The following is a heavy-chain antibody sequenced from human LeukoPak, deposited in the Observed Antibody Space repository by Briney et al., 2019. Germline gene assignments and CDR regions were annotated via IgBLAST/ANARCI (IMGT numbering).Heavy chain of an antibody. CDR1: GFTFSSYS. J-gene: IGHJ6*03. V-gene: IGHV3-21*01. Sequence: GGSLRLSCAASGFTFSSYSMNWVRQAPGKGLEWVSSISSSSSYIYYADSVKGRFTISRDNAKNSLYLQMNSLRAEDTAVYYCARDRNYYYYMDVWGKGTTVTVSS. CDR3: ARDRNYYYYMDV. CDR2: ISSSSSYI.